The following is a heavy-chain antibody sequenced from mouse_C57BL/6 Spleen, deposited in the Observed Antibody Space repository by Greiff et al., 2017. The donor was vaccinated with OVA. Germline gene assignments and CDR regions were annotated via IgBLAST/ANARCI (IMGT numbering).Heavy chain of an antibody. CDR2: ISSGGSYT. D-gene: IGHD2-3*01. CDR3: ARRGDGYYYAMDY. J-gene: IGHJ4*01. V-gene: IGHV5-6*02. CDR1: GFTFSSYG. Sequence: EVKLQESGGDLVKPGGSLKLSCAASGFTFSSYGMSWVRQTPDKRLEWVATISSGGSYTYYPDSVKGRFTISRDNAKNTLYLQMSSLKSEDTAMYYCARRGDGYYYAMDYWGQGTSVTVSS.